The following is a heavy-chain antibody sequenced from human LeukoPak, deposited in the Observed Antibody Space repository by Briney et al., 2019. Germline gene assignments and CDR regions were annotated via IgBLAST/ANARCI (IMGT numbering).Heavy chain of an antibody. CDR1: GFTFGDYA. CDR3: TRAIPFDAFDI. Sequence: QSGGSLRLSCTASGFTFGDYAMSWVRQAPGKGLEGVGFIRSKAYGGTTEYAASVKGRFTISGDDSKSIAYLQMNSLKTEDTAVYYCTRAIPFDAFDIWGQGTMVTVS. J-gene: IGHJ3*02. V-gene: IGHV3-49*04. CDR2: IRSKAYGGTT.